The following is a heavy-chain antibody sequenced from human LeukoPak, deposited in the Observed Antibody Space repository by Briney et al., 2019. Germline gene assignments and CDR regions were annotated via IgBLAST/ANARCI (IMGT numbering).Heavy chain of an antibody. Sequence: GGSLRLSCAASGFTFISYGMHWVRQAPGKGLEWVAVISYDGSNKYYANSVKGRFTISRDNSKNTLYLQMNSLRAEDTAVYYCAKLASLWFGELLGFMDVWGEGTTVTVSS. CDR1: GFTFISYG. D-gene: IGHD3-10*01. CDR2: ISYDGSNK. V-gene: IGHV3-30*18. J-gene: IGHJ6*03. CDR3: AKLASLWFGELLGFMDV.